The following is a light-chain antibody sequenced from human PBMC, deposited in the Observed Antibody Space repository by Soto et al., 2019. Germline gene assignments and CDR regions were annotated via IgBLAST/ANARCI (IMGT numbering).Light chain of an antibody. Sequence: DIQVTQSPSTLSGSIGDRFTITCRAGQTISSWLAWYQQKPGKAPKRLIYKASTLKSGVPSRFTGSGSGTEFTLTISSLKPDDFATYYCQHYNSHSEAFGQGTKVDI. CDR3: QHYNSHSEA. J-gene: IGKJ1*01. CDR1: QTISSW. V-gene: IGKV1-5*03. CDR2: KAS.